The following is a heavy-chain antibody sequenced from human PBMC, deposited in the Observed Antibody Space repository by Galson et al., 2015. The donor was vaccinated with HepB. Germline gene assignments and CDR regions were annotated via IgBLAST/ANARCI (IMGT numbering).Heavy chain of an antibody. CDR1: GYTFTSYG. Sequence: SCKASGYTFTSYGISWVRQAPGQGLEWMGWISAYNGNTNYAQKLQGRVTMTTDTSTSTAYMELRSLRTDDTAVYYCARGPEAYLPIAVAGTAFDYWGQGTLVTVSS. D-gene: IGHD6-19*01. V-gene: IGHV1-18*04. J-gene: IGHJ4*02. CDR3: ARGPEAYLPIAVAGTAFDY. CDR2: ISAYNGNT.